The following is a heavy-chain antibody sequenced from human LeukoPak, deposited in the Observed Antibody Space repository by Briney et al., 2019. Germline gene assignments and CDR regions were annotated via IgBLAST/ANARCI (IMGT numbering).Heavy chain of an antibody. J-gene: IGHJ4*02. V-gene: IGHV3-30-3*01. CDR1: GFTFSSYA. D-gene: IGHD3-3*01. CDR2: ISYDGSNK. Sequence: GGSLRLSCAASGFTFSSYAMHWVRQAPGKGLEWVAVISYDGSNKYYADSVKGRFTISRDNAKNSLYLQMNSLRAEDTAVYYCARGPKTLYYDFWSGYYATPFDYWGQGTLVTVSS. CDR3: ARGPKTLYYDFWSGYYATPFDY.